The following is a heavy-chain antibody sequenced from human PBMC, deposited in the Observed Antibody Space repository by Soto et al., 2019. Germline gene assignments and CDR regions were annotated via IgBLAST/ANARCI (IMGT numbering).Heavy chain of an antibody. J-gene: IGHJ6*02. V-gene: IGHV4-59*01. Sequence: QVQLQESGPGLVKPSETLSLTCTVSGGSISSYYWSWIGQPPGKGLEWIGYIYYSGSTNYNPSLKSRVTISVDTSKHQFSLKLSSVTAADTAVYYCARGDPFLWFGEKVYYGMDVWGQGTTVTVSS. CDR2: IYYSGST. CDR1: GGSISSYY. CDR3: ARGDPFLWFGEKVYYGMDV. D-gene: IGHD3-10*01.